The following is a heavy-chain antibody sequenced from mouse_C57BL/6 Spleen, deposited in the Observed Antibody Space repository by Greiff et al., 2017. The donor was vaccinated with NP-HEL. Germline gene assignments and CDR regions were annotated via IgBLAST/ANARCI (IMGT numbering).Heavy chain of an antibody. J-gene: IGHJ3*01. V-gene: IGHV1-4*01. CDR2: INPSSGYP. CDR1: GYTFTSYT. Sequence: QVQLQQSGAELARPGASVKMSCKASGYTFTSYTMHWVKQRPGQGLEWIGYINPSSGYPKYNQKFKDKATLTADKSSSTAYMQLSSLTSEDSAVYYWARDDGYYVFAYWGQGTLVTVSA. CDR3: ARDDGYYVFAY. D-gene: IGHD2-3*01.